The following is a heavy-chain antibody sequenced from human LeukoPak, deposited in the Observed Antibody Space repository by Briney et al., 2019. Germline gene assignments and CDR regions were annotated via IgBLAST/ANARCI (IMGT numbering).Heavy chain of an antibody. V-gene: IGHV3-30*02. CDR2: IRYDGSNK. Sequence: GGSLRLSCAASGFTFSSYGMHWVCQAPGKGLEWVAFIRYDGSNKYYADSVKGRFTISRDNSKNTLYLQMNSLRAEDTAVYYCAKGPLRTFDYWGQGTLVTVSS. CDR3: AKGPLRTFDY. J-gene: IGHJ4*02. CDR1: GFTFSSYG. D-gene: IGHD4-17*01.